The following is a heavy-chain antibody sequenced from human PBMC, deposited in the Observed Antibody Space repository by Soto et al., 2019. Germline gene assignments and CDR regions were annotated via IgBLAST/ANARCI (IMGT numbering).Heavy chain of an antibody. Sequence: QVQLVQSGAEVKKPGASVKVSCKASGYTFTSYGITWVRQAPGQGLEWMGWISAYNGNTNYAQRLQGRVTMTTDTSTSTAYMELRSLISDDTAVYYCARDLWNDPVYFYYMDVWGKGTTVTVSS. CDR1: GYTFTSYG. D-gene: IGHD1-1*01. V-gene: IGHV1-18*01. J-gene: IGHJ6*03. CDR2: ISAYNGNT. CDR3: ARDLWNDPVYFYYMDV.